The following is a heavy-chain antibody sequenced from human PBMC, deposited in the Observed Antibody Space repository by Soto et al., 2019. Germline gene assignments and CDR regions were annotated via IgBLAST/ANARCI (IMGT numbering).Heavy chain of an antibody. J-gene: IGHJ5*02. CDR3: ARQTRAPES. Sequence: EGSLRLSCAASGFSFSNYWMTWLRQAPGKGLECAANIKQDGTDKYYVDSVKGRFTISRDNAKNSLYLQMDSLRAEDTAVYYCARQTRAPESWGQGTLVTVSS. V-gene: IGHV3-7*03. D-gene: IGHD3-10*01. CDR1: GFSFSNYW. CDR2: IKQDGTDK.